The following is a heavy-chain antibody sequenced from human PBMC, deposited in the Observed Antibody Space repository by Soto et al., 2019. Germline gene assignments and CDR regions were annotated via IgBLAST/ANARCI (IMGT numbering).Heavy chain of an antibody. CDR3: AKKGKIVVDPAATFDV. CDR1: GFTFSSYA. V-gene: IGHV3-23*01. J-gene: IGHJ4*01. CDR2: ISGSGGST. D-gene: IGHD2-2*01. Sequence: GGSLRLSCAASGFTFSSYAMSWVRQAPGKGLEWVSAISGSGGSTYYADSVKGRFTISRDNTKNTLYLQMNSLRAEDTAVYYWAKKGKIVVDPAATFDVWGQGTMVTVSS.